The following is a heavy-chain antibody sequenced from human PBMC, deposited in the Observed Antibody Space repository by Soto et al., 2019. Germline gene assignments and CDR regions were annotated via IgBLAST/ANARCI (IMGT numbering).Heavy chain of an antibody. CDR1: GGSINSYY. J-gene: IGHJ5*01. CDR2: ISSGGSA. CDR3: ARDAYPNWFDF. V-gene: IGHV4-4*07. D-gene: IGHD2-8*01. Sequence: SETLSLTCNVSGGSINSYYWSWIRQPAGKGLEWIGRISSGGSAIYNPSLKSRVTISVDTSKNQFSLRLTPVTAADTAVYFCARDAYPNWFDFWGQGTLVT.